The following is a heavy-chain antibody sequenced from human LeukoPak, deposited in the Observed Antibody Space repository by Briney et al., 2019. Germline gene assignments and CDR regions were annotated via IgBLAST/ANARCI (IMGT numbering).Heavy chain of an antibody. CDR3: ARWANVVVVAATRWFDP. V-gene: IGHV1-2*02. J-gene: IGHJ5*02. D-gene: IGHD2-15*01. Sequence: ASVKVSCKASGYTFTGYYMHWVRQAPGQGLEWMGWINPNSGGTNYAQKFQGRVTMTRGTSISTAYMELSRLRSDDTAVYYCARWANVVVVAATRWFDPWGQGTLVTVSS. CDR2: INPNSGGT. CDR1: GYTFTGYY.